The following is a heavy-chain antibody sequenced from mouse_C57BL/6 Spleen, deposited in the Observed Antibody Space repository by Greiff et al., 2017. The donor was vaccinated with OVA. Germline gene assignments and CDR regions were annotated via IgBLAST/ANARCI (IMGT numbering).Heavy chain of an antibody. D-gene: IGHD2-1*01. Sequence: QVQLQQPGTELVKPGASVKLSCKASGYTFTSYWMHWVKQRPGQGLEWIGNINPSNGGTNYNEKFKSKATLTVDKSSSTAYMQLSSLTSEDSAVYYCAREGEYGNYESYYFDYWGQGTTLTVSS. V-gene: IGHV1-53*01. CDR3: AREGEYGNYESYYFDY. J-gene: IGHJ2*01. CDR1: GYTFTSYW. CDR2: INPSNGGT.